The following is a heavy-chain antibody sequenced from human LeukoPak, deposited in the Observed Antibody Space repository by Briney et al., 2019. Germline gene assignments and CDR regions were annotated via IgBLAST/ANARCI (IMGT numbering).Heavy chain of an antibody. Sequence: GGSLRLSCAASGFTVSGNYMSWVRQAPGKGLEWVSVIYSGGSTYYADSVKGRFTISRDNSKNTLYLQMNSLRAEDTAVYYCARGGVTMVRGVTLNYYYYMDVWGKGTTVTVSS. CDR2: IYSGGST. V-gene: IGHV3-53*01. CDR1: GFTVSGNY. D-gene: IGHD3-10*01. CDR3: ARGGVTMVRGVTLNYYYYMDV. J-gene: IGHJ6*03.